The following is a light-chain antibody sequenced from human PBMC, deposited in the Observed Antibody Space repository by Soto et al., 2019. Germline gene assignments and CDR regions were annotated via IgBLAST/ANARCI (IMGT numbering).Light chain of an antibody. Sequence: SYELTQPPSVSVAPGKTARITCGGNKIGSKSVHWYQQKPGQAPVLVIYYDSDRPSGIPERFSGSNSGNTATLTISRVEARDEADYYCQVWDSSSDLYYVFGTGTKLTVL. CDR2: YDS. CDR3: QVWDSSSDLYYV. CDR1: KIGSKS. J-gene: IGLJ1*01. V-gene: IGLV3-21*04.